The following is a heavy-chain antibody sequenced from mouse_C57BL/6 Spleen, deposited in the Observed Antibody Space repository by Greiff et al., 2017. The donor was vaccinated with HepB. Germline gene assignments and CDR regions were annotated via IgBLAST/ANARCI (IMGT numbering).Heavy chain of an antibody. V-gene: IGHV1-55*01. CDR3: ARNGDRGPTFYAMDY. J-gene: IGHJ4*01. D-gene: IGHD3-3*01. CDR2: IYPGSGST. Sequence: QVQLQQSGAELVKPGASVKMSCKASGYTFTSYWITWVKQRPGQGLEWIGDIYPGSGSTNYNEKFKSKATLTVDTSSSTAYMQLSSLTSEDSAVYYCARNGDRGPTFYAMDYWGQGTSVTVSS. CDR1: GYTFTSYW.